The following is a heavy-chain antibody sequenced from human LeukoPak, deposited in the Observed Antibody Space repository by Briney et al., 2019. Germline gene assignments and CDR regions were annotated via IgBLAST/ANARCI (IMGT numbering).Heavy chain of an antibody. D-gene: IGHD3-22*01. CDR3: TTDRTREYYYDSSGYYYVAFDI. V-gene: IGHV3-15*01. CDR2: IKSKTDGGTT. J-gene: IGHJ3*02. Sequence: PGGSLRLSCAASGFTFSNAWMSWVRQAPGKGLVWVGRIKSKTDGGTTDYAAPVKGRFTISRDDSKNTLYLQMNSLKTEDTAVYYCTTDRTREYYYDSSGYYYVAFDIRGQGTVVTVSS. CDR1: GFTFSNAW.